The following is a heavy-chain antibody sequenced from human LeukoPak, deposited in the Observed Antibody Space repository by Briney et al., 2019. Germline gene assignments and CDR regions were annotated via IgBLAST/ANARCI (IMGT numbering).Heavy chain of an antibody. Sequence: PGGSLRLSCAASGFTFSGSAMHWVRQASGKGLEWVGRIRSRANSYATAYAASVKGRFTISRDDSKNTAYLQMNSLRAEDTAVYYCAKEDTMIVDPLFYWGQGTLVTVSS. CDR3: AKEDTMIVDPLFY. CDR1: GFTFSGSA. V-gene: IGHV3-73*01. J-gene: IGHJ4*02. CDR2: IRSRANSYAT. D-gene: IGHD3-22*01.